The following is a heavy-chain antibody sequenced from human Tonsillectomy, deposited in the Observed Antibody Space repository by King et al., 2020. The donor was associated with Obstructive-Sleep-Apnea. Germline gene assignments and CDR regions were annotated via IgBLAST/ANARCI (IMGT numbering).Heavy chain of an antibody. Sequence: VQLQQWGAGLLKPSETLSLTCAVYGGSFSDYYCSWIRQPPGKGLEWIGEINHSGSTNSDPSLKSRVTISVDMSKNQFSLKLTSVTAADTAVYYCARGSGAADVNWFDPWGQGALVTVSS. D-gene: IGHD6-13*01. CDR1: GGSFSDYY. V-gene: IGHV4-34*01. CDR3: ARGSGAADVNWFDP. CDR2: INHSGST. J-gene: IGHJ5*02.